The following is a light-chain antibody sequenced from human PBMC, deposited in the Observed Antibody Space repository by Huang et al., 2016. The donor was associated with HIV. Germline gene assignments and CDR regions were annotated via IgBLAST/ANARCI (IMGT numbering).Light chain of an antibody. CDR3: QQYGTSPRT. CDR1: QSVSNSY. Sequence: EIVLTQSPGTLSLSPGERATLSCRASQSVSNSYLAWYQQKPGQPPRPLIYGASSRATGIPDRFSGSGSGTDFTLTSSRLEPEDFAVYYCQQYGTSPRTFGQGTKLEIK. J-gene: IGKJ2*01. CDR2: GAS. V-gene: IGKV3-20*01.